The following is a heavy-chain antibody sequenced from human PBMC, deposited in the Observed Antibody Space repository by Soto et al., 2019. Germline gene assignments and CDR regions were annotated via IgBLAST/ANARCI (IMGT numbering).Heavy chain of an antibody. D-gene: IGHD3-9*01. J-gene: IGHJ5*02. V-gene: IGHV3-23*01. CDR1: GFTFSSYP. CDR3: AKQTDYSPPAWFDP. CDR2: ISGSGGST. Sequence: GGSLRLSCAASGFTFSSYPMSWVRQAPGKGLEWVSVISGSGGSTYYADSVKGRFTISRDNSKNTLYLQMNSLRAEDTAVYYCAKQTDYSPPAWFDPWGQGTLVTVSS.